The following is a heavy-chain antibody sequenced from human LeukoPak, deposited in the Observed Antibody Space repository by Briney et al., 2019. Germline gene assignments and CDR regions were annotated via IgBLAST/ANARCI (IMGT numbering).Heavy chain of an antibody. CDR3: ARGSAAIAVYYFDY. D-gene: IGHD2-2*02. CDR2: ISSSSSYI. J-gene: IGHJ4*02. Sequence: PGGSLRLSCAASGFTFSSYSMNWVRQAPGKGLEWVSSISSSSSYIYYADSVKGRFTISRDNAKNSLYLQMNSLRAEDTAVYYYARGSAAIAVYYFDYWGQGTLVTVSS. CDR1: GFTFSSYS. V-gene: IGHV3-21*01.